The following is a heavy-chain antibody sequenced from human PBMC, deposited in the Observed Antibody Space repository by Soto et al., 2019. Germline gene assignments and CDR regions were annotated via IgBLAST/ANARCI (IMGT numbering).Heavy chain of an antibody. CDR1: GGSFSGYY. J-gene: IGHJ6*02. V-gene: IGHV4-34*01. CDR2: INHSGST. Sequence: SETLSLTCAVYGGSFSGYYWSWIRQPPGKGLEWIGEINHSGSTNYNPSLKSRVTISVDTSKNQFSLKLSSVTAADTAVYYCASLPFYSSSSGYYYYGMDVWGQGTTVTVSS. D-gene: IGHD6-6*01. CDR3: ASLPFYSSSSGYYYYGMDV.